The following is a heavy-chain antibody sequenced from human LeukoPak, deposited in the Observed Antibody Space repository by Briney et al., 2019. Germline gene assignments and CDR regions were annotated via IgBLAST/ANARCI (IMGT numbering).Heavy chain of an antibody. CDR1: GGSISSYY. CDR2: IYYSGST. Sequence: SETLSLTCTVSGGSISSYYWSWIRQPPGKGLEWIGYIYYSGSTNYNPSLKSRVTISVDTSKNQFSLKLSSVTAADTAVYYCARHGNFDWSLHYFDYWGQGTLVTVSS. D-gene: IGHD3-9*01. V-gene: IGHV4-59*08. CDR3: ARHGNFDWSLHYFDY. J-gene: IGHJ4*02.